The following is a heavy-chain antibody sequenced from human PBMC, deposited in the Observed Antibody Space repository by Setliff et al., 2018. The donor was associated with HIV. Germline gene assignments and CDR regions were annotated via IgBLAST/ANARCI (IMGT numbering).Heavy chain of an antibody. V-gene: IGHV3-30*02. J-gene: IGHJ4*02. D-gene: IGHD4-17*01. CDR2: IRYDGSNK. CDR1: GFIFSNYG. Sequence: PGESLKISCAASGFIFSNYGMHWVRQAPGKGLEWVTFIRYDGSNKYYTDSVKGRFTVSRDNSRNTLYLQMNSLRGEDTAVYYWAKDQGDYRSVGFDYWGLGTLVTVSS. CDR3: AKDQGDYRSVGFDY.